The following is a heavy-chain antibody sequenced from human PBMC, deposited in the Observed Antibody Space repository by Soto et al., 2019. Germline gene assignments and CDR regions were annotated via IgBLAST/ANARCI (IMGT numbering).Heavy chain of an antibody. J-gene: IGHJ5*02. D-gene: IGHD3-3*01. CDR1: GGSISSGSYY. V-gene: IGHV4-39*01. CDR2: IYYSGST. Sequence: SETLSLTCTVSGGSISSGSYYWGWIRQPPGKGLEWIGSIYYSGSTYYNPSLKSRVTISVDTSKNQFSLKLSSVTAADTAVYYCASVASAFCSGYFRWFVPWGQGTLVTVPS. CDR3: ASVASAFCSGYFRWFVP.